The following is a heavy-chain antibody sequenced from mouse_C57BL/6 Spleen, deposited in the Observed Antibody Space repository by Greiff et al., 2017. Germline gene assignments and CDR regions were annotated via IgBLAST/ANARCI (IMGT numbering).Heavy chain of an antibody. Sequence: VHLVESGPELVKPGASVKISCKASGYAFSSSWMNWVKQRPGKGLEWIGRIYPGDGDTNYNGKFKGKATLTADKSSSTAYMQLSSLTSEDSAVYFCAREGLPLFDYWGQGTTLTVSS. CDR2: IYPGDGDT. D-gene: IGHD5-5*01. V-gene: IGHV1-82*01. J-gene: IGHJ2*01. CDR3: AREGLPLFDY. CDR1: GYAFSSSW.